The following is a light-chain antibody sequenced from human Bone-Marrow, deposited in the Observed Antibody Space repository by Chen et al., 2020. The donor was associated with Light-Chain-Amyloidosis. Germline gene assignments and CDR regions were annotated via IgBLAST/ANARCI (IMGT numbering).Light chain of an antibody. CDR2: AAS. Sequence: DIQMTQSPFSLSASVGDRVTITCRASQAISYSLVWYQHKPGTAPKLLLYAASRLENGVLSRFSGSGSGSDYTLTISSLQPEDFATYYCQQYYSSPRTFGQGTKVEIK. J-gene: IGKJ1*01. V-gene: IGKV1-NL1*01. CDR3: QQYYSSPRT. CDR1: QAISYS.